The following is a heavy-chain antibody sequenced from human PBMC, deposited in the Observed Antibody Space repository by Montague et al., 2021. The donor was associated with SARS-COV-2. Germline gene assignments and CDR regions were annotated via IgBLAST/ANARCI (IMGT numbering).Heavy chain of an antibody. CDR3: ERTAYNHYGLDA. CDR2: IDDSGTT. D-gene: IGHD2-21*02. J-gene: IGHJ6*02. V-gene: IGHV4-59*12. Sequence: SETLSLTCSVSGGSLSTYYWSWIRQPPGKGLEWIGYIDDSGTTRYNPSLRSRATISLDLSKNQFSLNLNSVTDADTAVYYCERTAYNHYGLDAWGQGTTVTVSS. CDR1: GGSLSTYY.